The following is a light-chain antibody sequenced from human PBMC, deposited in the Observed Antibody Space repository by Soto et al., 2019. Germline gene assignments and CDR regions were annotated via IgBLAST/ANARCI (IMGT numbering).Light chain of an antibody. J-gene: IGKJ1*01. Sequence: EIVLTQSPCTLSLSPGERATLSCRASQSVSSSDLAWYQQKPGQAPRLLIYGASNRATGIPDRFSGSGSGTDFTLTISRLEPEDFAVYYCQQYGSSGTFGQGTKVDIK. CDR2: GAS. CDR1: QSVSSSD. V-gene: IGKV3-20*01. CDR3: QQYGSSGT.